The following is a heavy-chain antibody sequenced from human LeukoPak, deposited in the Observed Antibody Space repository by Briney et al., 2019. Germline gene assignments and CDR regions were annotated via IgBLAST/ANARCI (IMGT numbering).Heavy chain of an antibody. CDR1: GFTFGSYS. CDR2: ISSSSSYI. V-gene: IGHV3-21*01. J-gene: IGHJ6*03. CDR3: ARSYSSSSHPYYYYMDV. D-gene: IGHD6-6*01. Sequence: GGSLRLSCAASGFTFGSYSMNWVRQAPGKGLEWVSSISSSSSYIYYADSVKGRFTISRDNAKNSLCLQMNSLRAEDTAVYYCARSYSSSSHPYYYYMDVWGKGTTVTVSS.